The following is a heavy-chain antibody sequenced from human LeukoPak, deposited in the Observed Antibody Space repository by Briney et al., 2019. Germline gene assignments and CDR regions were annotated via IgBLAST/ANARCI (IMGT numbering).Heavy chain of an antibody. D-gene: IGHD3-9*01. Sequence: GGSLRLSCAASEFSVGSNYMTWVRQAPGKGLEWVSLIYSGGSTYYADSVKGRFTISRDNSKNTLYLQMNSLRAEDTAVYYCARARGGLRYFDWLPRPSNSDAFDIWGQGTMVTVSS. CDR2: IYSGGST. J-gene: IGHJ3*02. V-gene: IGHV3-66*02. CDR1: EFSVGSNY. CDR3: ARARGGLRYFDWLPRPSNSDAFDI.